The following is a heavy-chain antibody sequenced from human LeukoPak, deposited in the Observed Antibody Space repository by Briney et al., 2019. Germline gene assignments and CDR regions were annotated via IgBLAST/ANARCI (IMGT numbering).Heavy chain of an antibody. CDR2: TYPGDSDT. CDR1: GYTFSYYW. Sequence: GESLQISCKASGYTFSYYWIGWVRQVPGKGLEWMRLTYPGDSDTRYSPSFKGQVTISADKSTTTAYLQWSSLEASDTAMYYCARQNTSSGFRHFDYWGQGTLVTVSS. CDR3: ARQNTSSGFRHFDY. D-gene: IGHD3-22*01. J-gene: IGHJ4*02. V-gene: IGHV5-51*01.